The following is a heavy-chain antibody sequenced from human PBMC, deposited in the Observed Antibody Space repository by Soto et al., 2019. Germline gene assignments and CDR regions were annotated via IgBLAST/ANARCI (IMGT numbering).Heavy chain of an antibody. Sequence: ASVKVSCKVSGYTLTELSMHWVRQAPGKGLEWMGGFDPEDGETIYAQKFQGRVTMTRDTSADTAYMELSSLRSEDTAVYYCERGGTMVRGVRPLDYWGQGTLVTVSS. CDR3: ERGGTMVRGVRPLDY. D-gene: IGHD3-10*01. CDR1: GYTLTELS. CDR2: FDPEDGET. V-gene: IGHV1-24*01. J-gene: IGHJ4*02.